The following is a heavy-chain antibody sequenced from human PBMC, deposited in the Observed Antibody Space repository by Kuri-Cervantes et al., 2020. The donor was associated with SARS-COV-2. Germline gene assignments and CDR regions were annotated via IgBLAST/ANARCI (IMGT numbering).Heavy chain of an antibody. Sequence: SVKVSCKASGYTFTSYGISWVRQAPGQGLEWMGGIIPIFGTANYAQKFQGRVTITADESTCTAYMELSSLRSEDTAVYYCASCLANYYYYMDVWGKGTTVTRSS. J-gene: IGHJ6*03. CDR3: ASCLANYYYYMDV. D-gene: IGHD3-3*02. CDR2: IIPIFGTA. V-gene: IGHV1-69*13. CDR1: GYTFTSYG.